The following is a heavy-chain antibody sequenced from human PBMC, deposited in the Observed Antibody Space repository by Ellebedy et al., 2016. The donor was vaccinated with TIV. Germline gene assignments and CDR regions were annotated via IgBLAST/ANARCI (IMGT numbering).Heavy chain of an antibody. J-gene: IGHJ5*02. Sequence: PGGSLRLSCAASGFTVSTNYMSWVRQAPGKGLEWVSVTHSGGSTYYSDSVKGRFSISRDNSKNTLSLQMTGLRAEDTAVYYCARYCNSTTCSNWFDPWGQGTLVTVSS. CDR2: THSGGST. CDR3: ARYCNSTTCSNWFDP. CDR1: GFTVSTNY. V-gene: IGHV3-53*01. D-gene: IGHD2-2*01.